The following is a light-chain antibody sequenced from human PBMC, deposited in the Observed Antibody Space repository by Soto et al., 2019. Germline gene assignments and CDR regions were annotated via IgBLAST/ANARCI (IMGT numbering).Light chain of an antibody. V-gene: IGLV2-14*01. CDR1: SSDVGGYNY. CDR2: EVS. CDR3: SSYTSSSTRV. J-gene: IGLJ3*02. Sequence: QSALTQPASVSGSPGQSITISCTGTSSDVGGYNYVSWYQQHPGKAPKLMIYEVSNRPSGVSNRFFGSKSGNTASLTISGLQAEDEADYYCSSYTSSSTRVFGGGTKLTV.